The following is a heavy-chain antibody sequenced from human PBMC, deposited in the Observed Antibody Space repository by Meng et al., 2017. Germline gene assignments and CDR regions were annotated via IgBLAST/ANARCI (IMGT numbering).Heavy chain of an antibody. CDR1: GYTFSTNV. CDR2: INTKTGKP. Sequence: QVQLLKSGSDLKEPGASVKVSCKASGYTFSTNVMNWVRQAPGQGLEWMGWINTKTGKPTYAQGFTGRLAFSLDTSASTAFLQINSLKAEDTAVYYCARAHSSGWYSFFDYWGQGTLVTVSS. V-gene: IGHV7-4-1*02. CDR3: ARAHSSGWYSFFDY. J-gene: IGHJ4*02. D-gene: IGHD6-19*01.